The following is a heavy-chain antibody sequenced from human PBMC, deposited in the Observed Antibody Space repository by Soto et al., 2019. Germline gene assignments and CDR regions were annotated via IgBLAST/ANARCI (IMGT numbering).Heavy chain of an antibody. D-gene: IGHD1-26*01. CDR2: IIPIFGTA. Sequence: SVKVSCKASGGTFSSYAISWVRQAPGQGLEWMGGIIPIFGTANYAQKFQGRVTITADESTGTAYMELSSLRSEDTAVYYCARDRSAYYLTKLRPYGMDVWGQGTTVTVSS. V-gene: IGHV1-69*13. CDR3: ARDRSAYYLTKLRPYGMDV. CDR1: GGTFSSYA. J-gene: IGHJ6*02.